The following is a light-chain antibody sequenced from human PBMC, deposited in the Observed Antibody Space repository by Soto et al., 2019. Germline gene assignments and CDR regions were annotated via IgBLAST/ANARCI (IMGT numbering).Light chain of an antibody. Sequence: DILMTQSPESLTVSVGERATINCKSSQSLLYRSTNKNYLAWYQQKPGQPPKLLIYWASTRESGVPDRFSGSGSGPDFTLTISNVQAGDVAVYYCQRYYNTPLTFGGGTKVEIK. V-gene: IGKV4-1*01. CDR1: QSLLYRSTNKNY. J-gene: IGKJ4*01. CDR2: WAS. CDR3: QRYYNTPLT.